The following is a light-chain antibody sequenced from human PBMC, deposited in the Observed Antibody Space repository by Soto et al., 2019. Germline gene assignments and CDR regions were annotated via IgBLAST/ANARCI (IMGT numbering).Light chain of an antibody. V-gene: IGLV7-46*01. J-gene: IGLJ2*01. Sequence: QAVVTQEPSLTVSPGGTVTLTCASSTGAVTSGHYPYWFQQKPGQAPRTLIYDTNNKHSWTPARFSGSLFGGKAALTLSGAQPEDEADYYCLVFYGGGRRAFGGGTKVTVL. CDR1: TGAVTSGHY. CDR3: LVFYGGGRRA. CDR2: DTN.